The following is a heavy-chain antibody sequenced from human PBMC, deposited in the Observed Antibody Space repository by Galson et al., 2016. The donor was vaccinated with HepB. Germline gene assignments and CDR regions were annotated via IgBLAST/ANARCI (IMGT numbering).Heavy chain of an antibody. J-gene: IGHJ2*01. CDR1: GFTVSSHW. V-gene: IGHV3-53*01. Sequence: SLRLSCAASGFTVSSHWMTWVRQAPGKGLEWVSVIHRGGNTNYADSVKGRFTISRDNSKNTLYLQMNSLRAEDTAIYYCAREQQLVQDRYWCFDLWGRGTLVTVSS. CDR2: IHRGGNT. D-gene: IGHD6-13*01. CDR3: AREQQLVQDRYWCFDL.